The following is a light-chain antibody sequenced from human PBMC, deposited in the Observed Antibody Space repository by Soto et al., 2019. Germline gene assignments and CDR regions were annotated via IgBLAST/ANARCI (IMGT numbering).Light chain of an antibody. CDR3: QQYGSSRGLT. Sequence: IVMTQSPGTLSVSPGERATLSCRAGQGVTTNFAWYQQKSGQSPRLLIYDVSIRATGVPARFSGSGSGTDFTLTISRLEPEDFAVYYCQQYGSSRGLTFGGGTKVDIK. CDR1: QGVTTN. V-gene: IGKV3-20*01. CDR2: DVS. J-gene: IGKJ4*01.